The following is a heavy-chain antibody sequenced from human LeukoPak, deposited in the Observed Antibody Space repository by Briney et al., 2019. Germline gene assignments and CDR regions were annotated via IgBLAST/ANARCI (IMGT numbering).Heavy chain of an antibody. Sequence: PSETLSLTCAVYGGSLSGYYWSWIRQSPGKGLEWIGEINHRGTTKYNPFLLSRVAISLDTSKNQFSLRMNSVTAADTAVYYCARLSVSMFGVVRSWFDPWGQGTLVTVSP. J-gene: IGHJ5*02. CDR3: ARLSVSMFGVVRSWFDP. CDR1: GGSLSGYY. D-gene: IGHD3-3*01. V-gene: IGHV4-34*01. CDR2: INHRGTT.